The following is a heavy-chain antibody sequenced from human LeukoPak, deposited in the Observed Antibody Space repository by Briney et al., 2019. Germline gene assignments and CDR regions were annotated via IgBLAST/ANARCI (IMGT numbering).Heavy chain of an antibody. CDR3: AREARLG. V-gene: IGHV3-20*04. CDR1: GFTFDDYV. D-gene: IGHD1-26*01. Sequence: PGGSLRLSCAASGFTFDDYVMSWVRQAPGKGLEWDSGINWNGCSTCYADYGKGRFTISRTNAKNSLYLKMNTLRAEDTALYYCAREARLGGGQGTLVTVSS. CDR2: INWNGCST. J-gene: IGHJ4*02.